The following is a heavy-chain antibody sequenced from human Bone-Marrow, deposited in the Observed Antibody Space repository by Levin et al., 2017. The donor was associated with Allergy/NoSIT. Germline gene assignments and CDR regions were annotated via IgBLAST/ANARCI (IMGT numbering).Heavy chain of an antibody. J-gene: IGHJ4*02. Sequence: PGGSLRLSCAASGFTFNKIWMSWVRQAPGKGLEWVANIKPDGTDKNYVDSVKGRFIISRDNAENSLTLQMNSLRVEDTAVYHCTTGGAWFLYWGQGTPVTVSS. V-gene: IGHV3-7*01. CDR2: IKPDGTDK. CDR1: GFTFNKIW. D-gene: IGHD2-21*02. CDR3: TTGGAWFLY.